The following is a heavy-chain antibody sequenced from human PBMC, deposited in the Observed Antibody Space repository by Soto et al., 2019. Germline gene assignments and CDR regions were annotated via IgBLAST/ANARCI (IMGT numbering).Heavy chain of an antibody. J-gene: IGHJ4*02. V-gene: IGHV4-39*01. D-gene: IGHD6-13*01. CDR2: IFYDGYT. CDR3: ARLQAAVPHY. Sequence: SETLSLTCTVSGDSISGSPYFWGWIRQPPGKRLEWIGSIFYDGYTLYTPSLKSRVTISVDTSKNQFSLKLTSVAAADTAIYFCARLQAAVPHYWGQGTLVTV. CDR1: GDSISGSPYF.